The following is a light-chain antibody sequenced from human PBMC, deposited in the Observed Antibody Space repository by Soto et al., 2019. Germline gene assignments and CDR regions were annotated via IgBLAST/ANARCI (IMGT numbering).Light chain of an antibody. V-gene: IGKV3-15*01. CDR3: HQYNNWPT. CDR2: GAS. J-gene: IGKJ1*01. CDR1: QSVNSN. Sequence: EIVMTQSPATLSVSPGERATLSCRASQSVNSNLAWYQQKPGQAPRLLIYGASTRATGVPARFSGSGSGTEFTLTVSSLQSEDFAVYFCHQYNNWPTFGHGNTVAIK.